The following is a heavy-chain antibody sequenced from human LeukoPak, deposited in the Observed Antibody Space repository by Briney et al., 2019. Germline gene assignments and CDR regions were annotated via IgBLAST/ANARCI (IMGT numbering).Heavy chain of an antibody. J-gene: IGHJ4*02. V-gene: IGHV4-38-2*02. CDR1: GYSISSGYY. CDR2: IYHSGST. Sequence: SETLSLTCTVSGYSISSGYYWGWIRQPPGKGLEWIGSIYHSGSTYYNPSLKSRVTISVDTSKNQFSLKLSSVTAADTAVYYCARRLVYYQIRSFDYWGQGTLVTVSS. D-gene: IGHD1-26*01. CDR3: ARRLVYYQIRSFDY.